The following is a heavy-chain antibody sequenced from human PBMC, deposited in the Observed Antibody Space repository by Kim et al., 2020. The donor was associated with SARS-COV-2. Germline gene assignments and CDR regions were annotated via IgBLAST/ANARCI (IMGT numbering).Heavy chain of an antibody. CDR2: MNPNSGNT. J-gene: IGHJ6*04. CDR1: GYTFTSYD. Sequence: ASVKVSCKASGYTFTSYDINWVQQATGQGLEWMGWMNPNSGNTGYAQKFQGRVTMTRNTSISTAYMELSSLRSEDTAVYYCARGASSSPPDYYYGMDGWGKATTVTVSS. D-gene: IGHD6-13*01. CDR3: ARGASSSPPDYYYGMDG. V-gene: IGHV1-8*01.